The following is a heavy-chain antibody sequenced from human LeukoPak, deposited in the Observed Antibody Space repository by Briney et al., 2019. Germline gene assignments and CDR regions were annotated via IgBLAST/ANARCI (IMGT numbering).Heavy chain of an antibody. CDR2: INLDGSDT. V-gene: IGHV3-74*01. CDR1: GLTFSSYW. D-gene: IGHD1-14*01. CDR3: TTMKY. J-gene: IGHJ4*02. Sequence: GGSLRLSCAASGLTFSSYWMYWVRQAPGKGLEWVSFINLDGSDTNYADSVEGRFTISRDNAKSTLDMHMNGLRADDSAVYYCTTMKYWGQGTLVTVSS.